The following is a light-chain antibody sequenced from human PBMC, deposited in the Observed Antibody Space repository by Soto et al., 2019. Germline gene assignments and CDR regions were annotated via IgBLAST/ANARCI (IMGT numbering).Light chain of an antibody. Sequence: EINVTQSPATLSASPGDRVTLSCRASQSVTYNLAWYQQRPGQAPRLLIYGASTRATGIPPRFSGRGSGTDFTLTISSLEPEDFAVYYCQQRSNWPPITFGQGTRLEIK. V-gene: IGKV3-15*01. CDR3: QQRSNWPPIT. J-gene: IGKJ5*01. CDR1: QSVTYN. CDR2: GAS.